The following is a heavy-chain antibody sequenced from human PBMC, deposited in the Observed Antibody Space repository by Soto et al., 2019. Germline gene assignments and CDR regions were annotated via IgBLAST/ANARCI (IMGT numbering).Heavy chain of an antibody. CDR2: ISWNSGSI. D-gene: IGHD4-4*01. CDR3: AKDISLYSNYFDY. Sequence: EVQLVESGGGLVQPGRSLRLSCAASGFTFDDYAMHWVRQAPGTGLEWVSGISWNSGSIGYADSVKGRFTISRDNAKNSLYLQRNSLRAEDTALYYCAKDISLYSNYFDYWGQGTLVTVSS. J-gene: IGHJ4*02. V-gene: IGHV3-9*01. CDR1: GFTFDDYA.